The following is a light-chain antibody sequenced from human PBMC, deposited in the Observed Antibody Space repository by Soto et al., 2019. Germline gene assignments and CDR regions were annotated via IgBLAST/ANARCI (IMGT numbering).Light chain of an antibody. CDR2: DVT. V-gene: IGLV2-11*01. Sequence: QSALTQPRSVSGSLGQSVTISCTGTSSDVGGYNYVSWYQQHPGQAPKLMIYDVTKRPSGVPDRFSGSKSGNTASLSISGLQAEDEADYYCCSYGGGYTPLLFGGGTKLTVL. CDR3: CSYGGGYTPLL. J-gene: IGLJ2*01. CDR1: SSDVGGYNY.